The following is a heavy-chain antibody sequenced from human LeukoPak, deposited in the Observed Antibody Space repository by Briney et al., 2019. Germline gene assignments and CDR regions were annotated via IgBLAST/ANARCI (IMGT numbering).Heavy chain of an antibody. V-gene: IGHV3-9*01. Sequence: SGRSLRLTCAASGFTFDTYAMHWVRHAPGKGLEWVSGISWNSGSIGYADSVKGRFTISRDNAKNSLYLQMNSLRVEDTALYYCAKPRSFIAVTAFDFWGQGTLVTVSS. CDR1: GFTFDTYA. CDR3: AKPRSFIAVTAFDF. J-gene: IGHJ4*02. CDR2: ISWNSGSI. D-gene: IGHD6-19*01.